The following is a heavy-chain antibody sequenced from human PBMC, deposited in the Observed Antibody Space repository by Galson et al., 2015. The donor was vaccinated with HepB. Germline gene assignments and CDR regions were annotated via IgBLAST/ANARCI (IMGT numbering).Heavy chain of an antibody. J-gene: IGHJ4*02. V-gene: IGHV3-30*02. D-gene: IGHD3-10*01. CDR3: AKVLISGSYYNQYFDY. CDR2: IRYDGSNE. Sequence: SLRLSCAGSGFTLSSYGMHWVRQAPGKGLEWVAFIRYDGSNEYYADSVKGRFTISRDNSKNTLYLQMNSLRTEDTAVYYCAKVLISGSYYNQYFDYWGQGTLVTVSS. CDR1: GFTLSSYG.